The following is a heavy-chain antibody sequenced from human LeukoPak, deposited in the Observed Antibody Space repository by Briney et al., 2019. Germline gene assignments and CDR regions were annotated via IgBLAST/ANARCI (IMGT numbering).Heavy chain of an antibody. Sequence: SETLSLTCTVSGGSISSSSYYWGWIRQAPGKGLEWIGSIYYNGNTYYSPSLKSRVTISADKSKNQFSLKLSSVTAADTAVYYCARRAFSSGYYYFDYWGQGTLVTVSS. CDR2: IYYNGNT. CDR3: ARRAFSSGYYYFDY. J-gene: IGHJ4*02. D-gene: IGHD3-22*01. V-gene: IGHV4-39*01. CDR1: GGSISSSSYY.